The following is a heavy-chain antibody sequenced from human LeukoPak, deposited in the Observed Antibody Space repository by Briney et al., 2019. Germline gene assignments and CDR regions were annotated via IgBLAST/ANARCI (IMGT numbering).Heavy chain of an antibody. CDR2: INSDGSST. D-gene: IGHD5-12*01. Sequence: GGSLRLSCAASGFTFSSYWMHWVRQAPGKGLVWVSRINSDGSSTSYANSVKGRFTISRDNAKNTPYLQMNSLRAEDTAVYYCARGGYSGYDYYYYYYYMDVWGKGTTVTVSS. CDR1: GFTFSSYW. CDR3: ARGGYSGYDYYYYYYYMDV. J-gene: IGHJ6*03. V-gene: IGHV3-74*01.